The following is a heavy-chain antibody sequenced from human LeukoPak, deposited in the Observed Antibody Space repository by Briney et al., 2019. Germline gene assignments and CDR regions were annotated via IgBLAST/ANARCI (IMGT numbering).Heavy chain of an antibody. Sequence: PSETLSLTCAVSGYSISSGYYWGWIRQPPGKGLDWIGSIYHSGSTYYTPSLKRRINISIDTFKDQFSLKLSSVTAADTAVYYCARDRLYCSGGSCYLNWFDPWGQGTLVTVSS. CDR2: IYHSGST. V-gene: IGHV4-38-2*02. D-gene: IGHD2-15*01. CDR3: ARDRLYCSGGSCYLNWFDP. J-gene: IGHJ5*02. CDR1: GYSISSGYY.